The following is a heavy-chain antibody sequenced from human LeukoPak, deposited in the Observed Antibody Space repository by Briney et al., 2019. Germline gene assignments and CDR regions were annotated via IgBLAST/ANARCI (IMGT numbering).Heavy chain of an antibody. CDR3: ARLAYCGGDCYSGFNAFDI. V-gene: IGHV5-10-1*01. CDR2: IDPSDSYT. Sequence: GESLKISCKGSGYSFTSYWISWVRQMPGKGLEWMGRIDPSDSYTNYSPSFQGHVTISADESISTAYLQWSSLKASDTAMYYCARLAYCGGDCYSGFNAFDIWGQGTMVTVSS. D-gene: IGHD2-21*02. J-gene: IGHJ3*02. CDR1: GYSFTSYW.